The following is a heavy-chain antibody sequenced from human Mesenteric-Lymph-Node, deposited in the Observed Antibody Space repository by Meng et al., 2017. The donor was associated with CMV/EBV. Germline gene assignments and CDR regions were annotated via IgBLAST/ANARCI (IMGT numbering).Heavy chain of an antibody. J-gene: IGHJ6*02. Sequence: FSFTIIARAWHAQAQGQGLEWVSVIVTGATAAYYAASVKGRFTVTRDDSKDTLYLQMNRLRAEDTALYYCAKGNYGDYIWYGMDVWGHGTTVTVSS. CDR2: IVTGATAA. CDR3: AKGNYGDYIWYGMDV. V-gene: IGHV3-23*03. D-gene: IGHD4-17*01. CDR1: FSFTIIA.